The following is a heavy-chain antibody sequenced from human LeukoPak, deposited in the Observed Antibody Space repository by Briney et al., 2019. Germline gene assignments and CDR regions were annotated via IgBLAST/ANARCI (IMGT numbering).Heavy chain of an antibody. V-gene: IGHV3-23*01. D-gene: IGHD1-26*01. CDR3: AKDLGRYRNNFFDY. J-gene: IGHJ4*02. CDR2: ISGSGGYT. CDR1: GFTFSSYA. Sequence: QPGGSLRLSCAASGFTFSSYAMSWVRQAPGKGLEWVPAISGSGGYTYYADSVRGRFTISRDDSKNTLYLQMNSLRADDTAVYYCAKDLGRYRNNFFDYWGQGNLVTVSS.